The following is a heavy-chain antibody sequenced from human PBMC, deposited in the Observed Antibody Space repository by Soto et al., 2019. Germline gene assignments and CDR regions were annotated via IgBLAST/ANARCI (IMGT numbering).Heavy chain of an antibody. D-gene: IGHD6-13*01. CDR1: GFTFSSYA. CDR3: AKDLPSSSSWSLYYYYGMDV. V-gene: IGHV3-23*01. Sequence: GGSLRLSCAASGFTFSSYAMSWVRQAPGKGLEWVSAISGSGGSTYYADSVKGRFTISRDNSKNTLYLQMNSLRAEDTAVYYCAKDLPSSSSWSLYYYYGMDVWGQGTTVTVSS. CDR2: ISGSGGST. J-gene: IGHJ6*02.